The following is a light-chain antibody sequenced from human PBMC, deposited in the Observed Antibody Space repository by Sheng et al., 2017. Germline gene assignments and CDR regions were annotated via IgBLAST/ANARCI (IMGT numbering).Light chain of an antibody. Sequence: EIQMTQSPSSVSASVGDRVTITCRASQDISSWLAWYQQKPGKAPQLLIFAASSLHSDVPSRFSGSGSGTDFTLTISNLQPEDFATYYCQQANSFPYTFGQGTRLEI. J-gene: IGKJ2*01. CDR3: QQANSFPYT. CDR1: QDISSW. V-gene: IGKV1-12*01. CDR2: AAS.